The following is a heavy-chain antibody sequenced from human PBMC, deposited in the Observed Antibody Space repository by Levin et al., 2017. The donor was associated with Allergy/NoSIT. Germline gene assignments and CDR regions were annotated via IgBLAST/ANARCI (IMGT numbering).Heavy chain of an antibody. CDR2: SKHKAERYAS. Sequence: PGGSLRLSCVTSGFTFSDRYMDWVRQAPGKGLEWVARSKHKAERYASEYAASVTGRFTISRDELQNTLILQMNSLKAEDTAVYFCVRTYSDSSPFNQPFDLWGRGTLVTVSS. CDR1: GFTFSDRY. CDR3: VRTYSDSSPFNQPFDL. J-gene: IGHJ2*01. D-gene: IGHD3-22*01. V-gene: IGHV3-72*01.